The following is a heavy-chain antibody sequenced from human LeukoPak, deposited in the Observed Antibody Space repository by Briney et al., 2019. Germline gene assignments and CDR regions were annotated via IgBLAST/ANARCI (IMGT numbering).Heavy chain of an antibody. CDR3: ARDRDSGYDPLTGGYMDV. J-gene: IGHJ6*03. Sequence: SETLSLTCTVSGGSVTDYYWSWIRQSPGKGLEWIGYIYYTGTSYNPSLKSRVTISADTSKNQFSLKLISVTAADTAVYYCARDRDSGYDPLTGGYMDVWGKGTTVTVSS. D-gene: IGHD5-12*01. CDR1: GGSVTDYY. CDR2: IYYTGT. V-gene: IGHV4-59*02.